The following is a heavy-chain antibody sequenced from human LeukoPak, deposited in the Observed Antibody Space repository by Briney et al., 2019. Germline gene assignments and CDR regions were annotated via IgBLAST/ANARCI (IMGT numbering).Heavy chain of an antibody. J-gene: IGHJ5*02. D-gene: IGHD6-13*01. V-gene: IGHV1-2*02. CDR3: ARTRYRIAAAVVESWFDP. CDR1: GYTFTGYY. Sequence: ASVKVSCKASGYTFTGYYMHWVRQAPGQGLEWMGWINPNSGGTNYAQKFQGRVTMTRDTSISTAYMELSRLRSDDTAVYYCARTRYRIAAAVVESWFDPWGQGTLVTVSS. CDR2: INPNSGGT.